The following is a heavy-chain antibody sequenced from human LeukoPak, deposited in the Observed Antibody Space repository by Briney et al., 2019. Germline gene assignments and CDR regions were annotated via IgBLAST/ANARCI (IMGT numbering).Heavy chain of an antibody. Sequence: GASVKVSCKASGYTFTGYYMHWVRQAPGQGLEWMGWINPNSGGTNCAQKFQGRVTMTRDTSISTAYMELSRLRSDDTAVYYCARWGSSPEGIFDYWGQGTLVTVSS. CDR2: INPNSGGT. J-gene: IGHJ4*02. V-gene: IGHV1-2*02. CDR3: ARWGSSPEGIFDY. CDR1: GYTFTGYY. D-gene: IGHD6-6*01.